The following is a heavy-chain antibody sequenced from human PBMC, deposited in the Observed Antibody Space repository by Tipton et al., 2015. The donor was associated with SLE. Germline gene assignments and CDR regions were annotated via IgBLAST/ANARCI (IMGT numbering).Heavy chain of an antibody. CDR2: IHYTGRT. D-gene: IGHD1-26*01. CDR3: ASLNSGNYYLGGYYFDY. Sequence: TLSLTCTVSGDSISTNTYYWGWIRQSPEKGLEWIASIHYTGRTYYNPSLKSRIAISVDTSRNQFSLKLNSVTAADTAVYYCASLNSGNYYLGGYYFDYWGQGTLVTVSS. CDR1: GDSISTNTYY. J-gene: IGHJ4*02. V-gene: IGHV4-39*07.